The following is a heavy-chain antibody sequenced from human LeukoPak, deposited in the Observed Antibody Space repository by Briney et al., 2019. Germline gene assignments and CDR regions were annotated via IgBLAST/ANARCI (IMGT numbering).Heavy chain of an antibody. Sequence: PGGSLRLSCSASGFTFSNYAMHWVRQAPGKGLEYVSGISSNGGSTYYADSVKGRFSISRDNSKNMVYLQMSSLRGEDTAVYYCVKVGTYGEYDYWGQGTLVTVSS. CDR1: GFTFSNYA. CDR3: VKVGTYGEYDY. J-gene: IGHJ4*02. CDR2: ISSNGGST. D-gene: IGHD4-17*01. V-gene: IGHV3-64D*09.